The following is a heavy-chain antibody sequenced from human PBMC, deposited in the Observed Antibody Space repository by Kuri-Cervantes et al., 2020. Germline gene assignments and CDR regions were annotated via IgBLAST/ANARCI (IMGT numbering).Heavy chain of an antibody. Sequence: GGSLRLSCAASGFTFDDYAMHWVRQAPGKGLEWVAFIWYDGSLRYYADSVKGRFTVSRDNAENSLYLQMNSLRAGDTAVYYCARNYHIFGAFDIWGQGTMVTVSS. D-gene: IGHD3-3*02. CDR3: ARNYHIFGAFDI. CDR2: IWYDGSLR. CDR1: GFTFDDYA. J-gene: IGHJ3*02. V-gene: IGHV3-33*08.